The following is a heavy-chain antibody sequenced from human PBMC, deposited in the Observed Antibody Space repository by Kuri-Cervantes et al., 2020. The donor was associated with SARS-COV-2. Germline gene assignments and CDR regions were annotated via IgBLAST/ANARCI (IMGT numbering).Heavy chain of an antibody. CDR3: ARHYDFWSGTHAFDI. CDR1: GVSVSHGTYS. CDR2: LDTSGSP. Sequence: SETLSLTCDVSGVSVSHGTYSWSWIRQPAGKGLEWIGHLDTSGSPAYNPSLKSRVTISVDASKNQFSLKLSSVTAADTAVYYCARHYDFWSGTHAFDIWGQGTMVTVSS. J-gene: IGHJ3*02. D-gene: IGHD3-3*01. V-gene: IGHV4-61*09.